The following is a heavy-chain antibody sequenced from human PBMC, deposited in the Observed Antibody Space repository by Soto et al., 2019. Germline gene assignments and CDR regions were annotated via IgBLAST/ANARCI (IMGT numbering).Heavy chain of an antibody. J-gene: IGHJ4*02. CDR2: IYYSGST. CDR3: ARESGDYGYFDY. D-gene: IGHD4-17*01. CDR1: GGSISSGDYY. Sequence: QVQLQESSTGLVKPSQTLSLTCTVSGGSISSGDYYWSWIRQPPGKGLEWIGYIYYSGSTYYNPSLKSRVTISVDTSKNQFSLKLSSVTAADTGVYYCARESGDYGYFDYWGQGTLVTVSS. V-gene: IGHV4-30-4*01.